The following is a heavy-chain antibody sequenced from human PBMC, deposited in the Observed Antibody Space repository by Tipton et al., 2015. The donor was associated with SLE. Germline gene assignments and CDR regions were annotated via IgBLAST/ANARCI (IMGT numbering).Heavy chain of an antibody. V-gene: IGHV3-33*01. CDR2: IWYDGSNK. J-gene: IGHJ4*02. D-gene: IGHD3-3*01. Sequence: SLRLSCAASGFTFSSYGMHWVRQAPGKGLEWVAIIWYDGSNKYYADSVKGRFTISRDNSKNTLYLQMNSLRAEGTAVYYCARDRVSTIFGRPDYWGQGTLVTVSS. CDR3: ARDRVSTIFGRPDY. CDR1: GFTFSSYG.